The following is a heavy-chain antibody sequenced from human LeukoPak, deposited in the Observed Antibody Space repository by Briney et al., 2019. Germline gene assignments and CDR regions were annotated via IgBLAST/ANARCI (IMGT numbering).Heavy chain of an antibody. CDR3: ARGVWEPYY. J-gene: IGHJ4*02. CDR1: GGSISSYH. Sequence: SETLSLTCTVSGGSISSYHWSWVRQPPGKGLEWIGYVYCSGSTNYNPSLKSRVTIPVDMSKNQFSLKLSSVTAADTALYFCARGVWEPYYWGQGILVTVSS. D-gene: IGHD1-26*01. CDR2: VYCSGST. V-gene: IGHV4-59*08.